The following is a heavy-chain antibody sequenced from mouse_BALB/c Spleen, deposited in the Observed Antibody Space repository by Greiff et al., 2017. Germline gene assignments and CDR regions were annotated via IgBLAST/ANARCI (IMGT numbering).Heavy chain of an antibody. CDR1: GYTFTSYW. V-gene: IGHV1-7*01. Sequence: QVQLKQSGAELAKPGASVKMSCKASGYTFTSYWMHWVKQRPGQGLEWIGYINPSTGYTEYNQKFKDKATLTADKSSSTAYMQLSSLTSEDSAVYYCAREGRDYAMDYWGQGTSVTVSS. J-gene: IGHJ4*01. CDR3: AREGRDYAMDY. CDR2: INPSTGYT.